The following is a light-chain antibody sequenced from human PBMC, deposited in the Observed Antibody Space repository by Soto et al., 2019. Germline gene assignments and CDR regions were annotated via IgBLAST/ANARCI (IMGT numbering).Light chain of an antibody. CDR1: SSDVGGYDF. Sequence: QSALTQPASVSGSPGQSITISCTGTSSDVGGYDFVSWYQHHPGKAPKLIIYEVRTRPSGVSDRFSGSKSGNTASLTISGLQAEDEADYYCSSYTSRFTFVFGTGTKLTVL. J-gene: IGLJ1*01. CDR2: EVR. V-gene: IGLV2-14*01. CDR3: SSYTSRFTFV.